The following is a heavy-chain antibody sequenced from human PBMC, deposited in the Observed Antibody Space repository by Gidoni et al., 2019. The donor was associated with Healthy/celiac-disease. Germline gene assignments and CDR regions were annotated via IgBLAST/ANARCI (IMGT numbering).Heavy chain of an antibody. V-gene: IGHV3-23*01. CDR1: GITFSSYA. CDR3: AKAPPPRYAAGGARYYYYYMDV. D-gene: IGHD5-12*01. CDR2: ISGIGGST. J-gene: IGHJ6*03. Sequence: EVQLLESGGGLVQPGGSLRLSCAASGITFSSYAMSWVRQAQGKGLEWVSVISGIGGSTYYVDSVKGRFTISRDKSKNTLYLQMNSLRAEDTAVYYCAKAPPPRYAAGGARYYYYYMDVWGKGTTVTVSS.